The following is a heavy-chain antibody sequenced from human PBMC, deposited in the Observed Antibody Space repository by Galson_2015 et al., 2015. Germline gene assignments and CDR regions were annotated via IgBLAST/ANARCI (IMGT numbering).Heavy chain of an antibody. Sequence: SVKVSCKASGYTFTDYFMHWVRQAPGQGLEWLGWINPNSGGTNYTQKFQGWVTMTRDTSISTAYIELSRLRSNDTAVYYCARFSGWADRTFDIWGQGTMVTVSS. CDR1: GYTFTDYF. J-gene: IGHJ3*02. CDR2: INPNSGGT. V-gene: IGHV1-2*04. D-gene: IGHD1-14*01. CDR3: ARFSGWADRTFDI.